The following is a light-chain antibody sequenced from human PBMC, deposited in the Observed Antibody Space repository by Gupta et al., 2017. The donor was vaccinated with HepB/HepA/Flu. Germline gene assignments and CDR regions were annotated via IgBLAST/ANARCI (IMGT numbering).Light chain of an antibody. Sequence: IVMTQSPATLSLSPGERVTFSCRASQDVHNNLAWMQQKPGQAPKLLFYGASARANGVPASFIGSGCRTEFTLTITSRQSEDVAVYGCQQKNNWPWPFGQGTKVEIK. CDR3: QQKNNWPWP. J-gene: IGKJ1*01. CDR1: QDVHNN. CDR2: GAS. V-gene: IGKV3-15*01.